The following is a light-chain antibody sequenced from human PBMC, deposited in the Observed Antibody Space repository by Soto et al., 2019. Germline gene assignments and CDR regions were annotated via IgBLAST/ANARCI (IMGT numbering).Light chain of an antibody. CDR2: DAS. J-gene: IGKJ1*01. V-gene: IGKV3-20*01. CDR1: QSISGKY. Sequence: ENVLTQSPGTLSLSPGERATLSCRASQSISGKYLAWYQQKPGQTPRLLIYDASSRATGIPDRFSGSGSGTDFTLTISRLEPEDSAVYFCQQHGTSSWTFGQGTKVEI. CDR3: QQHGTSSWT.